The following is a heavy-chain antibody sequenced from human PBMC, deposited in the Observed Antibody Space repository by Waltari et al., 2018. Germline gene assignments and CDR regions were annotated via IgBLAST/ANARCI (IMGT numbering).Heavy chain of an antibody. CDR2: INPDGSGE. D-gene: IGHD3-10*01. CDR3: ARDPAFGAFDF. V-gene: IGHV3-7*01. J-gene: IGHJ3*01. Sequence: EVQLLESGGGLVQPGGSLRLSCSASGFSFRGSWMTWVRQAPGKGWEWVAEINPDGSGEYYVDSVNGRFTISRDNTKNSLYLQMNSLRPDDTAVYFCARDPAFGAFDFWGQGTVVTVSS. CDR1: GFSFRGSW.